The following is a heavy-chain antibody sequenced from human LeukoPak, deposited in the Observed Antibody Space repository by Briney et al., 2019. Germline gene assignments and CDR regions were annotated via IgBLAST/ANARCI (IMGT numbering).Heavy chain of an antibody. CDR2: IIGSSGST. J-gene: IGHJ4*02. CDR1: GFSFNNYA. V-gene: IGHV3-23*01. D-gene: IGHD5-12*01. CDR3: AKGAYDYIEIAYFDY. Sequence: PGGSLRLSCVASGFSFNNYAMNWVRQAPGKGLELVSLIIGSSGSTFYADSVKGRFTISRDKSKNTLYLQMNSLRAEDTAVYYCAKGAYDYIEIAYFDYWGQGSLVTVSS.